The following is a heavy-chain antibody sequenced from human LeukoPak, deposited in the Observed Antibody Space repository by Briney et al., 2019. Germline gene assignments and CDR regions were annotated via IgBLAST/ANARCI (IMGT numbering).Heavy chain of an antibody. V-gene: IGHV1-69*13. CDR2: IIPIFGTA. D-gene: IGHD5-24*01. CDR1: GGIFSSHV. CDR3: ARGRDGYYDY. Sequence: GASVRVSCKAAGGIFSSHVICWVRQAPGQWLEWMGGIIPIFGTANYAQKFQGRVTITADESTSTAYMELSSLRSEDTAVYYCARGRDGYYDYWGQGTLVTVSS. J-gene: IGHJ4*02.